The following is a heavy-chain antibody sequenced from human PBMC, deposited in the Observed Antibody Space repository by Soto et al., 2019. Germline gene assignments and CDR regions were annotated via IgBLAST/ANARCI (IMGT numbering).Heavy chain of an antibody. CDR3: ANDPYGDYVGYYFDY. CDR1: GFTFSSYG. D-gene: IGHD4-17*01. Sequence: QVQLVESGGGVVQPGRSLRLSCAASGFTFSSYGMHWVRQAPGKGLEWVAGISYDGSNKYYADSVKGRFTISRDNSKNTLYLQMNSLRAEDTAVYYCANDPYGDYVGYYFDYWGQGTLVTVSS. CDR2: ISYDGSNK. V-gene: IGHV3-30*18. J-gene: IGHJ4*02.